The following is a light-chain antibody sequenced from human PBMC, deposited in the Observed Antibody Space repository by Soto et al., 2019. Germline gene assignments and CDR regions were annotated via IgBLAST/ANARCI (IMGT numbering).Light chain of an antibody. V-gene: IGKV3D-15*01. CDR2: DAS. CDR3: QQYNNWHPLT. J-gene: IGKJ4*01. Sequence: ERVMTQSPGTLSVSPGERATLSCRASQSVSINLAWYQQKPGQAPRLLIYDASTRATGIPARFSGSGSGTEFTLTISSLQSKDFAVYYCQQYNNWHPLTFGGGTKVDIK. CDR1: QSVSIN.